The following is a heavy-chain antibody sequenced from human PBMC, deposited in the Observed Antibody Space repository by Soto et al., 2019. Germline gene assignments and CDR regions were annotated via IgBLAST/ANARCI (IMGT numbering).Heavy chain of an antibody. D-gene: IGHD1-20*01. CDR1: GFTFDDYA. CDR3: AKDRYLGDAFDI. V-gene: IGHV3-9*01. CDR2: ISWNSGSI. Sequence: GGSLRLSCAASGFTFDDYAMHWVRQAPGKGLEWVSGISWNSGSIGYADSVKGRFTISRDNAKNSLYLQMNSLRAEDTALYYCAKDRYLGDAFDIWGQGTMVTVSS. J-gene: IGHJ3*02.